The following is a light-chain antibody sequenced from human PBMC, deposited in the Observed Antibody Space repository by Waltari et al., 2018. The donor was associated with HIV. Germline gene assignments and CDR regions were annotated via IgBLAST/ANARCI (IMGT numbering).Light chain of an antibody. CDR2: DTY. CDR3: QQYGWSPRT. V-gene: IGKV3-20*01. CDR1: QDLRGNY. Sequence: EIVLTQSPGTLSLSPGERATLSCGASQDLRGNYIGWHQQRPGQVPRLLISDTYRRATGIPDRFRGSGSGTNFTLTITRLEPEDFAVNYCQQYGWSPRTFGQGTRLEIK. J-gene: IGKJ5*01.